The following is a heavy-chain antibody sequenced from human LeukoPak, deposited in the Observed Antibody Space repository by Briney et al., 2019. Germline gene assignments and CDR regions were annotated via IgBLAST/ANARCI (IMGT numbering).Heavy chain of an antibody. CDR3: ARASRWLQLALFDY. CDR1: GFTLSNYW. Sequence: WGSLRLSCAASGFTLSNYWRSWVRQAPGKGLEGVGNIKQGGSEEYNVHSLQRRLTIYRDNAHDSLYLQLNSLRVDDKAVYYCARASRWLQLALFDYWGQGTLLTVSS. J-gene: IGHJ4*02. D-gene: IGHD5-24*01. CDR2: IKQGGSEE. V-gene: IGHV3-7*01.